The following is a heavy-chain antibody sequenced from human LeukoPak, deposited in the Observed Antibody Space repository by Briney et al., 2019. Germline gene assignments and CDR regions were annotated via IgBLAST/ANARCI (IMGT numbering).Heavy chain of an antibody. CDR3: VRYCNGGSCYRAAFDV. D-gene: IGHD2-15*01. V-gene: IGHV3-33*01. CDR1: GFTFSDYG. Sequence: GGSLRLSCAASGFTFSDYGMYWVRHAPGKGLEWVALIWYDGGKKYYTDPVRGRFTISRDNSKNTLYLQMHSLRAEDTAVYYCVRYCNGGSCYRAAFDVWGPGTTVTVSS. J-gene: IGHJ3*01. CDR2: IWYDGGKK.